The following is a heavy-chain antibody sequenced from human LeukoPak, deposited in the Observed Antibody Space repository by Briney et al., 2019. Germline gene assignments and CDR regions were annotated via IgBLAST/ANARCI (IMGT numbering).Heavy chain of an antibody. CDR3: ARDPGSSSFDY. J-gene: IGHJ4*02. Sequence: PGGSLRLSCAASGFTFRSYWMTWVRQTPGKGLEFVANIDRDGNVKNYVGSVKGRFTISRDNAKNSLYLQMNSLRVDDTAMYYCARDPGSSSFDYWGQGSLVTVSS. V-gene: IGHV3-7*01. CDR1: GFTFRSYW. CDR2: IDRDGNVK. D-gene: IGHD6-13*01.